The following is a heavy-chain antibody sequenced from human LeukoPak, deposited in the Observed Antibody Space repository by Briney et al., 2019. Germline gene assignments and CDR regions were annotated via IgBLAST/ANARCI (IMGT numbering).Heavy chain of an antibody. CDR1: GFSFSNYW. V-gene: IGHV3-74*01. CDR2: INSDGSYT. J-gene: IGHJ5*02. CDR3: ARADNWQSGGA. Sequence: PGGSLRLSCVASGFSFSNYWMYWGRQAPGKGLVWVSRINSDGSYTDYADSAKGRFTISRDNAKDTLYLQMNSLRAGDTAVYYCARADNWQSGGAWGQGTLSPSPQ. D-gene: IGHD1-1*01.